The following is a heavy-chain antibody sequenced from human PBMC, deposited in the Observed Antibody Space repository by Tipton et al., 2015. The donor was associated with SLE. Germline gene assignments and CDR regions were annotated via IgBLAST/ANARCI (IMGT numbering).Heavy chain of an antibody. Sequence: TLSLTCTVSGGSISSYYWSWIRQPPGKGLEYIGYIYSSGSTNYNPSLKSRVTISLDTSKNQFSLKLSSVTAADTAVYYCARGGGGAFDIWGHGTMVTVSS. J-gene: IGHJ3*02. CDR3: ARGGGGAFDI. D-gene: IGHD2-21*01. CDR1: GGSISSYY. V-gene: IGHV4-59*01. CDR2: IYSSGST.